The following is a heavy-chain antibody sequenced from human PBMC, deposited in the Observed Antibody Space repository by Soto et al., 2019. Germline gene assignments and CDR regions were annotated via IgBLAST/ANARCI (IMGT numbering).Heavy chain of an antibody. V-gene: IGHV3-30-3*01. Sequence: PGGSLRLSCAASGFTFSSYAMHWVRQAPGKGLEWVAVISYDGSNKYYADSVKGRFTISRDNSKNTLYLQMNSLRAEDTAVYYCARDESGWGWGIDYWGQGTLVTVSS. CDR1: GFTFSSYA. D-gene: IGHD7-27*01. J-gene: IGHJ4*02. CDR2: ISYDGSNK. CDR3: ARDESGWGWGIDY.